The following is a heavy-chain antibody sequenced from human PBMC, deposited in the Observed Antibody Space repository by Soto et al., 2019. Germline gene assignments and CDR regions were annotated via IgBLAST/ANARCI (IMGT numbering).Heavy chain of an antibody. V-gene: IGHV3-73*01. D-gene: IGHD1-1*01. Sequence: AGGSLRLSCAASGFTFSGSAMHWVRQASGKGLEWVGRIRSKANSYATAYAASVKGRFTISRDDSKNTAYLQMNSLKTEDTAVYYFSRDRRTTDAMHVWCPGTIVTVS. J-gene: IGHJ6*02. CDR1: GFTFSGSA. CDR2: IRSKANSYAT. CDR3: SRDRRTTDAMHV.